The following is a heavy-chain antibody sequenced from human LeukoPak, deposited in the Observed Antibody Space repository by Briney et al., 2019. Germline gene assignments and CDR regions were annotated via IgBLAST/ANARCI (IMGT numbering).Heavy chain of an antibody. V-gene: IGHV4-39*01. D-gene: IGHD3-3*01. CDR2: IYYSGST. Sequence: SGTLSLTCTVSGGSISSSSYYWGWIRQPPGKGLEWIGSIYYSGSTYYNPSLKSRVTISVDTSKNQFSLKLSSVTAADTAVYYCARQSSKYDFWSGYPWSQGTLVTASS. J-gene: IGHJ5*02. CDR3: ARQSSKYDFWSGYP. CDR1: GGSISSSSYY.